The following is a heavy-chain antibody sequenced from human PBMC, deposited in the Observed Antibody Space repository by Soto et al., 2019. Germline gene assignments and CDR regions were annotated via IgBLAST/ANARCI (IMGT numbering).Heavy chain of an antibody. J-gene: IGHJ5*02. D-gene: IGHD3-22*01. V-gene: IGHV3-33*01. CDR1: GFTFSSYG. CDR3: ARDELPPYYYDSSGYPGS. Sequence: GGSLRLSCAASGFTFSSYGMHWVRQAPGKGLEWVAVIWYDGSNKYYADSVKGRFTISRDNSKNTLYLQMNSLRAEDTAVYYCARDELPPYYYDSSGYPGSWGQGTLVTGSS. CDR2: IWYDGSNK.